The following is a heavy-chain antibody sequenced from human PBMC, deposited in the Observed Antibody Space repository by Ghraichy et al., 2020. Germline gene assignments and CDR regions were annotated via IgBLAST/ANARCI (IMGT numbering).Heavy chain of an antibody. V-gene: IGHV4-39*07. CDR3: ARSLGVRFLEWLFYFDY. D-gene: IGHD3-3*01. Sequence: SETLSLTCTVSGGSISSSSYYWGWIRQPPGKGLEWIGSIYYTGSTYYNPSLKSRVTISVDTSKNQFSLKLSSVTAADTAVYYCARSLGVRFLEWLFYFDYWGQGTLVTVSS. J-gene: IGHJ4*02. CDR1: GGSISSSSYY. CDR2: IYYTGST.